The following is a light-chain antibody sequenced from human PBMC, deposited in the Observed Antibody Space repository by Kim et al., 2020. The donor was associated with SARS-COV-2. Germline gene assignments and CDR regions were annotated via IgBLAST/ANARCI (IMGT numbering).Light chain of an antibody. V-gene: IGLV3-1*01. J-gene: IGLJ2*01. CDR3: QAWDSSTGVV. CDR2: QDS. CDR1: KLGDKY. Sequence: VYPGQTASITCSGDKLGDKYACWYQQKPGQSPVLVIYQDSKRPSGIPERFSGSNSGNKATLTISGTQAMDEADYYCQAWDSSTGVVFGGGTQLTVL.